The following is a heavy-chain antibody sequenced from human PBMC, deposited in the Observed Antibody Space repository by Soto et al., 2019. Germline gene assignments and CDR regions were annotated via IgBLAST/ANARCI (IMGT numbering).Heavy chain of an antibody. V-gene: IGHV4-30-2*01. CDR1: GGSISSGGYS. CDR3: ARGVQHYDYVWGSYRPTHWFDP. Sequence: LSLTCAVSGGSISSGGYSWSWIRQPPGKGLDWIGYIYHSGSTYYNPSLKSRVTISVDRSKNQFSLKLSSVTAADTAVYYCARGVQHYDYVWGSYRPTHWFDPWGQGXLVTVHS. J-gene: IGHJ5*02. CDR2: IYHSGST. D-gene: IGHD3-16*02.